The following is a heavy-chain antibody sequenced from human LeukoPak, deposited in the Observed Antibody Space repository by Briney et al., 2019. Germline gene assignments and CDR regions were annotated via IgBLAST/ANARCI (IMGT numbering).Heavy chain of an antibody. CDR2: IYTSGST. CDR1: GGSISSGSYY. Sequence: SETLSLTCTVSGGSISSGSYYWSWIRQPAWKGLEWIGRIYTSGSTNYNPSLKSRVTISVDTSKNQFSLKLSSVTAVDTAVYYSARVRIAAAYDAFGIWGQGTMVTVSS. CDR3: ARVRIAAAYDAFGI. V-gene: IGHV4-61*02. J-gene: IGHJ3*02. D-gene: IGHD6-13*01.